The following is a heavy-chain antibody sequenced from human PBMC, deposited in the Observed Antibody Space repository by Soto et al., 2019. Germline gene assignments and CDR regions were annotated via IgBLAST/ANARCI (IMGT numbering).Heavy chain of an antibody. Sequence: QLHLVQSGAVVKKPGASVTVSCSASGYPVTAYYMHWVRQAPGRGLEWMGGINPATGAAKYTQTFQGRVTRTRDTSTSTVFRDLSGLTSGDTAVFYWARGGGVGVAGSAAFEMWGQGTLVTVSS. CDR1: GYPVTAYY. CDR3: ARGGGVGVAGSAAFEM. CDR2: INPATGAA. V-gene: IGHV1-2*02. J-gene: IGHJ3*02. D-gene: IGHD3-3*01.